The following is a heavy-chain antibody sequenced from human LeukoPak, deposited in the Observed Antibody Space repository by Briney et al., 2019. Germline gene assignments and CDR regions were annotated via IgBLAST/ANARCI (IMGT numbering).Heavy chain of an antibody. D-gene: IGHD3-16*01. CDR2: ISSSGSTI. CDR1: GFTFSRYE. CDR3: ASARLGEFDY. V-gene: IGHV3-48*03. J-gene: IGHJ4*02. Sequence: PGGSLRLSCAASGFTFSRYEMNWVRQAPGKGLEWVSYISSSGSTIYYADSVKGRFTISRDNAKNSLYLQMNSLRAEDTAVYYCASARLGEFDYWGQGTLVTVSS.